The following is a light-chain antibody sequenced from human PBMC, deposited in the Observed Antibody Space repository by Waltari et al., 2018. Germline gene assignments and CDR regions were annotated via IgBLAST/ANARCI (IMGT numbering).Light chain of an antibody. CDR3: QQYYFTPYT. J-gene: IGKJ2*01. Sequence: DIQMTQSPSSLSASVGDRVTITCRASQGISNSLAWYQQKPGKAPKFLLYGASRLESGVPPRFSGSGSGTGYTLTISSLQPDDFATYYCQQYYFTPYTFGQGTKLDIK. CDR1: QGISNS. CDR2: GAS. V-gene: IGKV1-NL1*01.